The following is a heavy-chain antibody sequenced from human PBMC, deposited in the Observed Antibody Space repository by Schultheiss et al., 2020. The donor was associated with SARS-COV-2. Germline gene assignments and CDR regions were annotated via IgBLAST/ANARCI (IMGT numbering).Heavy chain of an antibody. CDR1: GFTFTSSA. V-gene: IGHV1-58*02. CDR2: IVVGSGNT. Sequence: SVKVSCKASGFTFTSSAMQWVRQARGQRLEWIGWIVVGSGNTNYAQKFQERVTITRDMSTSTAYMELSSLSSEDTAVYYCAAGYYDSSGYYTTDYWGQGTLVTVSS. J-gene: IGHJ4*02. D-gene: IGHD3-22*01. CDR3: AAGYYDSSGYYTTDY.